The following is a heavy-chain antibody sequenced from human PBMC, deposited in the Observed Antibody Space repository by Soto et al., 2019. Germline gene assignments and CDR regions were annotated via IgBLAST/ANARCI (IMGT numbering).Heavy chain of an antibody. CDR3: AVAAVREIMAQESSGMAV. CDR1: GGTLSDYA. Sequence: QVQLVQSGAEVKTPGSSVKVSCKASGGTLSDYAISWVRQAPGQGLEWMGGIMPTVDSANYAQNFQGRLTISADESTSTANLELSSLRSDDPADYYCAVAAVREIMAQESSGMAVWGQGTTVIVSS. V-gene: IGHV1-69*01. D-gene: IGHD3-10*01. J-gene: IGHJ6*02. CDR2: IMPTVDSA.